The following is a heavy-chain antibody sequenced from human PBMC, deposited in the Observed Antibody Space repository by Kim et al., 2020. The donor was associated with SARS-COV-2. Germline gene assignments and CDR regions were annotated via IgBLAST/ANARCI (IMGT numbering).Heavy chain of an antibody. CDR3: ARWAAGSSGDS. CDR2: T. V-gene: IGHV3-11*03. J-gene: IGHJ4*02. Sequence: TKYGDSVKGRFTIFRDNAKKSLYLQMNSLRAEDTAVYYCARWAAGSSGDSWGQGTLVTVSS. D-gene: IGHD6-6*01.